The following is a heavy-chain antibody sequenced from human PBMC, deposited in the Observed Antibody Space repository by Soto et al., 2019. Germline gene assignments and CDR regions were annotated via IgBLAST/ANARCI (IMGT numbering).Heavy chain of an antibody. J-gene: IGHJ4*02. V-gene: IGHV1-46*01. CDR2: ISLYHHST. CDR1: GYPFTDYF. D-gene: IGHD2-21*02. CDR3: ARELYSCRGDCPSYMDY. Sequence: GASVKVSCKTSGYPFTDYFIHWVRQAPGQGLEWMGIISLYHHSTSYAQKFQGRLTVTADTSTTTVYMDLSSLTSEDSAVYWCARELYSCRGDCPSYMDYCGQGTLVTVYS.